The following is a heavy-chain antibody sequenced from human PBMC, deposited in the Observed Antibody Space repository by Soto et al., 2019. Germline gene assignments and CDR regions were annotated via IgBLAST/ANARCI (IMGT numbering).Heavy chain of an antibody. Sequence: LSGSEWQTGVVAGSVIRGGSYYREWIRQTPGKGLEWIGSIYYSGSTYYNPSLKSRVTISVDTSKNQFSLKLCSVTAADTAVYYCANRNWNYDYWGQGTLVTVSS. D-gene: IGHD1-7*01. CDR3: ANRNWNYDY. V-gene: IGHV4-39*01. CDR2: IYYSGST. CDR1: GSVIRGGSYY. J-gene: IGHJ4*02.